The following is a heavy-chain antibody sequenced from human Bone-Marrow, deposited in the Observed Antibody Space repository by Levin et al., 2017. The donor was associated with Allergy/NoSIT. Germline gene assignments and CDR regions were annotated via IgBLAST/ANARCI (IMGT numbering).Heavy chain of an antibody. Sequence: GESLKISCADSGFSFDRHSMHWVRQAPGKGLEGVANIFFDGSEKYYADSVKGRFTISRDNRKNTLYLQMDSLRPEDTAVYYCAREGPFYENMPFREPNAFNLWGQGTMVTVSA. CDR1: GFSFDRHS. D-gene: IGHD1-14*01. V-gene: IGHV3-30-3*01. CDR2: IFFDGSEK. CDR3: AREGPFYENMPFREPNAFNL. J-gene: IGHJ3*01.